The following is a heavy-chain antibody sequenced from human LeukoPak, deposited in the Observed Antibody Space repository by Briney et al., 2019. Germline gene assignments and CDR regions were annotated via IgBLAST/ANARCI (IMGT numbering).Heavy chain of an antibody. V-gene: IGHV5-51*01. CDR2: IYPGDSDI. J-gene: IGHJ3*02. Sequence: GESLKISCQASGYIFTSYWIGWVRQMPGKGLEWMGVIYPGDSDIRYSPSFQGQVNISADKSITTAYLQWSSVKASDTAMYYCARRYGGYSRGFDIWGQGTMVTVSS. CDR1: GYIFTSYW. D-gene: IGHD4-23*01. CDR3: ARRYGGYSRGFDI.